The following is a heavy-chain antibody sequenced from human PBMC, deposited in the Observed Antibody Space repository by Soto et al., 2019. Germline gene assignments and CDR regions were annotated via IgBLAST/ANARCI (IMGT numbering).Heavy chain of an antibody. D-gene: IGHD2-15*01. CDR1: GFNFSSYA. CDR2: ISSNGGST. J-gene: IGHJ4*02. CDR3: ARQGSGSYYFDY. Sequence: EVQLVESGGGLFQPGRSLRLSCAASGFNFSSYAMHWVRQSPGKGLEYVSAISSNGGSTYYANSVKGRFTISRDNSKNTLYLQMGSLRAEDMAVYYCARQGSGSYYFDYWGQGTLFTVSS. V-gene: IGHV3-64*01.